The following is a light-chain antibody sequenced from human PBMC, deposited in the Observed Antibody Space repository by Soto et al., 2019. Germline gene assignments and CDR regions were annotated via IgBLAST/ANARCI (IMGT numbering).Light chain of an antibody. V-gene: IGKV1-5*03. J-gene: IGKJ2*01. CDR2: NAS. CDR3: QHYNSYPYT. Sequence: DIQMTQSPSTLSASVGDRVTITCRASQTISNWLAWYQQRPGKAPNLLIYNASTLESGVSSRFSGSGSETEFTLTISSLQPDDFATYYCQHYNSYPYTFGQGTQLEIK. CDR1: QTISNW.